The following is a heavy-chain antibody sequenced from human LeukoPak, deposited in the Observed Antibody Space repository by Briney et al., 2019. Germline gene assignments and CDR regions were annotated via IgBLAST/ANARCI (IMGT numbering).Heavy chain of an antibody. V-gene: IGHV3-53*01. Sequence: GGSLRLSCAASGFTVSSNYMSWVRQAPGKGLEWVSVIYSGGSTYYADSVKGRFTISRDNSKNTLYLQMNSLRAEDTAVYYCAPLYRKSGDAFDIWGQGTMVTVSS. J-gene: IGHJ3*02. CDR2: IYSGGST. CDR1: GFTVSSNY. CDR3: APLYRKSGDAFDI. D-gene: IGHD3-16*02.